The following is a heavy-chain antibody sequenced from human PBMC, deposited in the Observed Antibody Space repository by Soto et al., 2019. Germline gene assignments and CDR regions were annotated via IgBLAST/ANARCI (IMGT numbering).Heavy chain of an antibody. Sequence: QVQLVQSGAEVKKPGASVKVSCKASGSIFVNYGIAWVRQAPGQGLEWMGWISPYTGNTHSATKVQGRLTMTTDTPTSTAYMDLGSLTSDDTAVYYCVMVDNYVTPTPQDVWGQGTTVTVSS. CDR2: ISPYTGNT. V-gene: IGHV1-18*01. CDR1: GSIFVNYG. J-gene: IGHJ6*02. D-gene: IGHD3-16*01. CDR3: VMVDNYVTPTPQDV.